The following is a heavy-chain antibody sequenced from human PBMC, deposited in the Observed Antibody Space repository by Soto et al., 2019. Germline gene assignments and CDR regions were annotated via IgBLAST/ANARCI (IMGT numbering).Heavy chain of an antibody. V-gene: IGHV3-30*04. Sequence: QVQLVESGGGVVQPGRSLRLSCAGSGFTFSNCAMHWVRQAPGKGLEWVAFISYDGSDQYYADSVKGRFTISRDNSKNTLYLQMDSLRADDTAVYYCARGWGYDSTDYYYAYWGQGTLVIVSS. J-gene: IGHJ4*02. D-gene: IGHD3-22*01. CDR2: ISYDGSDQ. CDR1: GFTFSNCA. CDR3: ARGWGYDSTDYYYAY.